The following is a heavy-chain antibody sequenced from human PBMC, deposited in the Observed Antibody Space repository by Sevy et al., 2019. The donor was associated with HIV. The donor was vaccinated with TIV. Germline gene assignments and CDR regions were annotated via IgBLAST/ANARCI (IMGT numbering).Heavy chain of an antibody. CDR3: ARAPPVGYCSSTSCQKTAVSYYYGMDV. J-gene: IGHJ6*02. CDR2: ISSSSSYI. V-gene: IGHV3-21*01. D-gene: IGHD2-2*01. CDR1: GFTFSSYS. Sequence: GGSLRLSCAASGFTFSSYSMNWVLQAPGKGLEWVSSISSSSSYIYYADSVKGRFTISRDNAKNSLYLQMNSLRAEDTAVYYCARAPPVGYCSSTSCQKTAVSYYYGMDVWGQGTTVTVSS.